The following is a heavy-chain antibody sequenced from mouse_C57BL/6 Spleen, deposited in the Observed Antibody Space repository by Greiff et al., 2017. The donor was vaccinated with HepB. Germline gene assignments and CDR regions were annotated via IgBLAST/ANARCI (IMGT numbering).Heavy chain of an antibody. CDR1: GYTFTDYY. D-gene: IGHD1-1*01. J-gene: IGHJ2*01. Sequence: EVQLQQSGPELVKPGASVKISCKASGYTFTDYYMNWVKQSHGKSLEWIGDINPNNGGTSYNQKFKGKATLTVDKSSSTAYMELRSLTSEDSAVYYCARSPLYYGSSWFDYWGQGTTLTVSS. CDR3: ARSPLYYGSSWFDY. V-gene: IGHV1-26*01. CDR2: INPNNGGT.